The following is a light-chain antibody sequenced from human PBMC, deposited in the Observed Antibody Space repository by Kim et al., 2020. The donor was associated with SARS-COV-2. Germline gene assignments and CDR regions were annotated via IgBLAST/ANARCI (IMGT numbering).Light chain of an antibody. V-gene: IGKV3-15*01. J-gene: IGKJ4*01. CDR1: QSVSSN. Sequence: SPGERATLSCRGSQSVSSNLAWYHQKPGQAPRLLIYGASTRATGIPARFSGSGSGTEFTLTISSLQSEDFAVYYCQQYNNWTPLTFGGGTKVDIK. CDR3: QQYNNWTPLT. CDR2: GAS.